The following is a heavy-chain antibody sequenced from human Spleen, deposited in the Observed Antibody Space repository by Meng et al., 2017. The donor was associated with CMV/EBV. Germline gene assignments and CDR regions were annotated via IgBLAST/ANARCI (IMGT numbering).Heavy chain of an antibody. CDR3: ARSPNSRVAINWFDP. D-gene: IGHD2/OR15-2a*01. J-gene: IGHJ5*02. V-gene: IGHV1-18*01. CDR1: GYTFTSYG. CDR2: ISAYNGNT. Sequence: VQLVQSGAEVKKPGASGKVPCKASGYTFTSYGISWVRQAPGQGLEWMGWISAYNGNTNYPQKLQGRVTMTTDTSTSTAYMELRSLRSDDTAVYYCARSPNSRVAINWFDPWGQGTLVTVAS.